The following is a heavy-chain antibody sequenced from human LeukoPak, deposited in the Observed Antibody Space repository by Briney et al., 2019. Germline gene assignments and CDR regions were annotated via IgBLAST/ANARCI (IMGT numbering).Heavy chain of an antibody. CDR1: GGSISSGSYY. V-gene: IGHV4-61*02. CDR2: IYTSGST. Sequence: SETLSLTCTVSGGSISSGSYYWSWIRQPAGKGLEWIGRIYTSGSTNYNPSLKSRVTISVDTSKNQFSLKLSSVTAADTAVYYSASTIWDSSPFDYWGQGTLVTVSS. CDR3: ASTIWDSSPFDY. D-gene: IGHD6-19*01. J-gene: IGHJ4*02.